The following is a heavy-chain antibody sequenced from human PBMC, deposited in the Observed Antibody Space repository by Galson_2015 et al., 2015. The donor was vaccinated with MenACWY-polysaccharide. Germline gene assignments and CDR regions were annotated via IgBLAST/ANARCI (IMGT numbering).Heavy chain of an antibody. J-gene: IGHJ5*02. CDR1: GFSLSTSGVG. CDR2: IYWDDDK. Sequence: PALVKPTQTLTLTCTFSGFSLSTSGVGVGWIRQPPGKALEWLALIYWDDDKRYSPSLKSRLTITKDTSKNQVVLTMTNMDPVDTATYHCARRRDGDCGGSTCFPWFDPWGQGTVVTVSS. D-gene: IGHD2-21*01. V-gene: IGHV2-5*02. CDR3: ARRRDGDCGGSTCFPWFDP.